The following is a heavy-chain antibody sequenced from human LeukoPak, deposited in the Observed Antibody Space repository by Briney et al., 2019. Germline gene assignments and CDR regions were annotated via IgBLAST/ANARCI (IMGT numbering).Heavy chain of an antibody. CDR2: IYDSRTT. CDR3: ARVDETSGYVGPHAYDV. CDR1: GGSVTGNY. D-gene: IGHD3-22*01. Sequence: PSETLSLTCIVSGGSVTGNYWSWIRQPPGKGLEWIGYIYDSRTTNYNPFLKSRVTISVDMSKNQISLKLSSVTAADTAVYFCARVDETSGYVGPHAYDVWGQGTKVTVSS. V-gene: IGHV4-59*02. J-gene: IGHJ3*01.